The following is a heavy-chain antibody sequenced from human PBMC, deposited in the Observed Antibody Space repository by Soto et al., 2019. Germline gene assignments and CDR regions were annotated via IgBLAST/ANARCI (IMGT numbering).Heavy chain of an antibody. CDR3: ARDSGFGELLYCMDV. CDR2: IWYDGSNK. D-gene: IGHD3-10*01. V-gene: IGHV3-33*01. Sequence: ESGGGVVQPGRSLRLSCAASGFTFSSYGMHWVRQAPGKGLEWVAVIWYDGSNKYYADSVKGRFTISRDNSKNTLYLQMNSLRAKDTAVYYCARDSGFGELLYCMDVWGQGTTVTVSS. CDR1: GFTFSSYG. J-gene: IGHJ6*02.